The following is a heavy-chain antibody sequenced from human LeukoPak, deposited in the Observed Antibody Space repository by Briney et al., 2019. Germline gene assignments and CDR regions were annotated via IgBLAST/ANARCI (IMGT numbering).Heavy chain of an antibody. Sequence: MPSETLSLTCTVSGGSISSYYWSWIRQPPGKGLEWIGYIYYSGSTNYNPSLKSRVTISVDTSKNQFSLKLSSVTAADTAVYYCAREKDGYFDYCGQGTLVTVSS. CDR2: IYYSGST. J-gene: IGHJ4*02. CDR1: GGSISSYY. V-gene: IGHV4-59*01. CDR3: AREKDGYFDY.